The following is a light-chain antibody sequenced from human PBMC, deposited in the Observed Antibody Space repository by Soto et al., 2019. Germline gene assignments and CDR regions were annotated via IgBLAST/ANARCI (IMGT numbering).Light chain of an antibody. CDR1: QSVDSSF. J-gene: IGKJ1*01. CDR3: QQYVSSLT. Sequence: EIVLTQSPGFLSLSPGERATLSCRASQSVDSSFFAWYQQKPGQAPRLLIYGASKRATGIPDRFSGSGSGTGFTFTISRLEPEDFAVYYCQQYVSSLTFGQGTKVEIK. V-gene: IGKV3-20*01. CDR2: GAS.